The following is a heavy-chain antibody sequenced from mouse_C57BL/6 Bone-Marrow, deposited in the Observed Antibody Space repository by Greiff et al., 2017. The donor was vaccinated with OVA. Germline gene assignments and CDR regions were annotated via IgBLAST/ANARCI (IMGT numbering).Heavy chain of an antibody. CDR1: GYTFTSYW. V-gene: IGHV1-64*01. CDR2: IHPNSGST. D-gene: IGHD2-5*01. CDR3: ARPPYSNFYWYFDV. Sequence: QVQLQQPGAELVKPGASVKLSCKASGYTFTSYWMHWVKQRPGQGLEWIGMIHPNSGSTNYNEKFKSKATLTVDKSSSTAYMQLSSLTSEDSAVYYCARPPYSNFYWYFDVWGTGTTVTVSS. J-gene: IGHJ1*03.